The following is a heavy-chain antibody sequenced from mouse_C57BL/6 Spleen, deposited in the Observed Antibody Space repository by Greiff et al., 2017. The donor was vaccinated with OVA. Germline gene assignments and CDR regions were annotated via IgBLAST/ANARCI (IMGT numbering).Heavy chain of an antibody. Sequence: QVQLKQSGAELVRPGTSVKVSCKASGYAFTNYLIEWVKQRPGQGLEWIGVINPGSGGTNYNEKFKGKATLTADKSSSTAYMQLSSLTSEDSAVYFCARAITTVVHFDYWGQGTTLTVSS. D-gene: IGHD1-1*01. CDR1: GYAFTNYL. CDR2: INPGSGGT. V-gene: IGHV1-54*01. J-gene: IGHJ2*01. CDR3: ARAITTVVHFDY.